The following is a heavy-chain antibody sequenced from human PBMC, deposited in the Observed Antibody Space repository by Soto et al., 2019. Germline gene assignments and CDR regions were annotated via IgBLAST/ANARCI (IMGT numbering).Heavy chain of an antibody. D-gene: IGHD2-2*01. Sequence: EVQLVESGGGLVKPGGSLRLSCAASGFTFSNAWMNWVRQAPGKGLXWVGRIKSKTDGGTTDYAAPVKGRFTISRDDSKNTLYLQMNSLKTEDTAVYYCTTDALYCSSTSCYAENDYWGQGTLVTVSS. CDR2: IKSKTDGGTT. J-gene: IGHJ4*02. V-gene: IGHV3-15*07. CDR1: GFTFSNAW. CDR3: TTDALYCSSTSCYAENDY.